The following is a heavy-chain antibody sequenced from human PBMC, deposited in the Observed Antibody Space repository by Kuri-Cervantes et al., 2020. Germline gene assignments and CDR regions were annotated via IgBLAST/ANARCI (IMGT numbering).Heavy chain of an antibody. CDR1: GGSFSNYY. V-gene: IGHV3-48*01. Sequence: GGSLRLSCGVFGGSFSNYYWNWIRQAPGKGLEWVSYISSSSSTIYYADSVKGRFTISRDNAKNSLYLQMNSLRAEDTAVYYCARDRGGTMIVVAGDYWGQGTLVTVSS. D-gene: IGHD3-22*01. CDR3: ARDRGGTMIVVAGDY. J-gene: IGHJ4*02. CDR2: ISSSSSTI.